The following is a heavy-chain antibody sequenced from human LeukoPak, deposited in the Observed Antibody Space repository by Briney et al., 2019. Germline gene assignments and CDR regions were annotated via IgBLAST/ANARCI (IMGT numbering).Heavy chain of an antibody. V-gene: IGHV3-30*02. J-gene: IGHJ6*04. Sequence: GGSLRLSCAASGFTFSSYGMHRVRQAPGKGLEWVAFIRYDGSNKYYADSVKGRFTISRDNSKNTLYLQMNSLRSEDTAVYYCARDLRYCTRTSCFTSLDVWGKGTTVTVSS. CDR2: IRYDGSNK. CDR3: ARDLRYCTRTSCFTSLDV. D-gene: IGHD2-2*01. CDR1: GFTFSSYG.